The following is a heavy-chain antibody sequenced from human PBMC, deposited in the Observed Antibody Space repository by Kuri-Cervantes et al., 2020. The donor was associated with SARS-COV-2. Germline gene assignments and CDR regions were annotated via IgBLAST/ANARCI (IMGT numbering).Heavy chain of an antibody. V-gene: IGHV4-59*01. CDR2: IYYSGST. D-gene: IGHD6-13*01. Sequence: SETLSLTCTVSGGSISSYYWSWIRQPPGKGLEWIGYIYYSGSTNYNPSLKSRVTISVDTSKNQFSLKLSPVTAADTAVYYCARVGEYSSSLDYWGQGTLVTVSS. CDR1: GGSISSYY. J-gene: IGHJ4*02. CDR3: ARVGEYSSSLDY.